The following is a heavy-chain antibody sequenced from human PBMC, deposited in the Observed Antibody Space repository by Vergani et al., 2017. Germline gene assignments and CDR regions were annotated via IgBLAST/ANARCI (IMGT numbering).Heavy chain of an antibody. Sequence: EVQLLESGGGLVQLGGSLRLPCAASGFTFSSYALSWVRQAPGKGLEWVSAISGSGGSTYYADSVKGRFTISRDNSKNTLYLQMNSLRAEDTAVYYCAKGQVLRYFDWLLYFDYWGQGTLVTVSS. CDR3: AKGQVLRYFDWLLYFDY. CDR2: ISGSGGST. V-gene: IGHV3-23*01. J-gene: IGHJ4*02. D-gene: IGHD3-9*01. CDR1: GFTFSSYA.